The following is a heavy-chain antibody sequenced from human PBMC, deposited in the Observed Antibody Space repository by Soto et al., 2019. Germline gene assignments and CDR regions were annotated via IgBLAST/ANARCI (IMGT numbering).Heavy chain of an antibody. CDR2: MNPNNGNT. J-gene: IGHJ5*02. Sequence: ASVKVSCKASGHTFTSYDIRWVRQATGQGLEWMGWMNPNNGNTGYAQKFQGRVTMTRDTSISTAYMEVSGLRYEDTAVYYCARAEGRSLDRVSWGQGTLVTVSS. D-gene: IGHD3-3*01. CDR3: ARAEGRSLDRVS. V-gene: IGHV1-8*01. CDR1: GHTFTSYD.